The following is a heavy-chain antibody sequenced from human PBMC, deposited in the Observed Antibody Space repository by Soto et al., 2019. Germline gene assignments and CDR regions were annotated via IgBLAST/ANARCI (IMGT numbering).Heavy chain of an antibody. J-gene: IGHJ6*03. D-gene: IGHD6-6*01. V-gene: IGHV4-59*01. CDR1: GGSISSYY. CDR3: ARDGPRGSSYYYYYYYMDV. Sequence: SETLSLTCTVSGGSISSYYWSWIRQPPGKGLEWIGYIYYSGSTNYNPSLKSRVTISVDTSKNQFSLKLSSVTAADTAVYYCARDGPRGSSYYYYYYYMDVWGKGTTVTVSS. CDR2: IYYSGST.